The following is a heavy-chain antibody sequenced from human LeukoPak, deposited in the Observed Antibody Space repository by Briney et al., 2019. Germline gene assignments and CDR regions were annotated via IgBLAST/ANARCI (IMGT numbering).Heavy chain of an antibody. J-gene: IGHJ3*02. V-gene: IGHV4-59*08. Sequence: PSETLSLTCTVSGGSISSYYWSWIRQPPGKGLEWIGYIYYSGSTTYNPSLKSRVTISVDTSKNQFSLKLSSVTAADTAVYYCARYWDGFDTWGQGTVVTFSS. D-gene: IGHD2-15*01. CDR3: ARYWDGFDT. CDR1: GGSISSYY. CDR2: IYYSGST.